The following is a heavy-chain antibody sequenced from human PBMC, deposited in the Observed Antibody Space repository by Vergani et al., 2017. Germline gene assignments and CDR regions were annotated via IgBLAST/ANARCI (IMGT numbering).Heavy chain of an antibody. J-gene: IGHJ6*03. D-gene: IGHD3-10*01. V-gene: IGHV7-4-1*02. Sequence: QVQLVQSGSELKKPGASVKVSCKASGYTFTSYAMNWVRQAPGQGLEWMGWIKTNTGKPTYAQGFTGRFVFSLETSVSTAYLQISSLKAWDTAVYYCARRAGGHYYYYYMDVWGKGTTVTVSS. CDR3: ARRAGGHYYYYYMDV. CDR1: GYTFTSYA. CDR2: IKTNTGKP.